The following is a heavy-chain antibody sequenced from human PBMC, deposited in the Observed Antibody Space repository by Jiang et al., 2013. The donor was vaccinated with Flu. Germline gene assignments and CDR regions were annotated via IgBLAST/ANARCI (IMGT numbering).Heavy chain of an antibody. J-gene: IGHJ6*02. CDR3: AIFLYNWSLEPWGMDV. CDR1: GFTFSRYV. V-gene: IGHV3-64*01. Sequence: SGFTFSRYVMHWVRQAPGKGLEYVSGISSNGGSTDYAKSVKGRFTISRDNSKNTLYLQMGSLRTEDMAVYFCAIFLYNWSLEPWGMDVWGQGTTVTVSS. D-gene: IGHD1-20*01. CDR2: ISSNGGST.